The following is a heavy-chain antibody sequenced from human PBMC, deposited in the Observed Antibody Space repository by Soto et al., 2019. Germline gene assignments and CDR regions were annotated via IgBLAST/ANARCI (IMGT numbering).Heavy chain of an antibody. CDR1: GESFSGYY. Sequence: QVQLQQWSAGLLKPSETLSLTCAVYGESFSGYYWSWIRQPPGKGLEWIGEINHSGSTNYNPSLKSLVTMSVDTSKNQFSLKLSSVTAADTAMYYCAGNIVATISSFDYWGQGTLVTVSS. D-gene: IGHD5-12*01. J-gene: IGHJ4*02. CDR3: AGNIVATISSFDY. V-gene: IGHV4-34*02. CDR2: INHSGST.